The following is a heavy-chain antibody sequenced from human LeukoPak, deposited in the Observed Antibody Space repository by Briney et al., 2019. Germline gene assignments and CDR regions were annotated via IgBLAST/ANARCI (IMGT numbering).Heavy chain of an antibody. V-gene: IGHV1-69*04. J-gene: IGHJ4*02. CDR2: IIPILGIA. CDR3: ARDSITMVRGVIIKGIDY. CDR1: GGTFSSYA. D-gene: IGHD3-10*01. Sequence: SVKVSCKASGGTFSSYAISWVRQAPGQGLEWMGRIIPILGIANYAQKFQGRVTITADKSTSTAYMELSSLRSEDTAVYYCARDSITMVRGVIIKGIDYWGQGTLVTVPS.